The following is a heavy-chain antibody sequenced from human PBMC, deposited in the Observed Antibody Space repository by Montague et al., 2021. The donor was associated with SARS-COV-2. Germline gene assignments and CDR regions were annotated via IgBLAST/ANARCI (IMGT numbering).Heavy chain of an antibody. D-gene: IGHD3-22*01. J-gene: IGHJ3*02. V-gene: IGHV4-59*01. CDR1: GGSISSYY. CDR2: IYYSGST. Sequence: SETLSLTCTVSGGSISSYYWSWIRQPPGKGLEWIGYIYYSGSTNYNPSLKSRVTISVDTSKNQFSLKLSSVTAADTAVYYCAREVRYHYDNSGQGAFDIWGQGTMVTVSS. CDR3: AREVRYHYDNSGQGAFDI.